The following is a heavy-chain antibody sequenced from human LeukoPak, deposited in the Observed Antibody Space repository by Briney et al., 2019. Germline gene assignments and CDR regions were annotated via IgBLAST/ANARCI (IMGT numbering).Heavy chain of an antibody. Sequence: ASVKVSCKXSGFTFTDYYMHWVQQAPGKGLEWMGLVDPEDGETIYTEKFQGRVTITADTSTDTAYMELSSLRSEDTAVYYCASILMVYATKYYFDYWGQGTLVTVSS. CDR3: ASILMVYATKYYFDY. CDR2: VDPEDGET. J-gene: IGHJ4*02. V-gene: IGHV1-69-2*01. D-gene: IGHD2-8*01. CDR1: GFTFTDYY.